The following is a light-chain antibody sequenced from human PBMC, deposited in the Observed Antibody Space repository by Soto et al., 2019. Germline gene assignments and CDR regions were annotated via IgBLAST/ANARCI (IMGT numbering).Light chain of an antibody. CDR2: GAS. J-gene: IGKJ5*01. CDR3: QQYGSSPPIT. Sequence: EIVLTQSPGTLSLSPGDRATLSCRASQNVSSSYLAWYQQKPGQATRLLIYGASSSATGIPDRFSGSGSGTDFTLTISRLEPEDFAVYYCQQYGSSPPITFGQGTRLEIK. CDR1: QNVSSSY. V-gene: IGKV3-20*01.